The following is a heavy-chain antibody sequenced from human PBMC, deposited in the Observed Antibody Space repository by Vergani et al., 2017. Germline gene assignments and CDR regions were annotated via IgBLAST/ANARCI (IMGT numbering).Heavy chain of an antibody. CDR1: GFTFSSYA. J-gene: IGHJ6*03. CDR2: ISYDGSNK. Sequence: QVQLVESGGGVVQPGRSLRLSCAASGFTFSSYAMHWVRQAPGKGLEWAAVISYDGSNKYYADSVKGRFTISRDNSKNTLYLQMNSLIAEDTAVYYCSRDGGYCSGGSCNYYYYYMHVWGKGTTVTVS. D-gene: IGHD2-15*01. V-gene: IGHV3-30-3*01. CDR3: SRDGGYCSGGSCNYYYYYMHV.